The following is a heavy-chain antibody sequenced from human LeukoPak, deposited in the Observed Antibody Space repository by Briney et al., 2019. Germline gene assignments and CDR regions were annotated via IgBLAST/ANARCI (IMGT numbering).Heavy chain of an antibody. J-gene: IGHJ5*02. Sequence: SETLSLTCSVSGGSLTNYYWTWSRQAPGKGLEWIGYISYSGTTKYNPSLESRVTMSVDTSKNQLSLKLTSVTAADTAVYYCARMAEEGTSWLDPWDQGTQVTVSS. CDR3: ARMAEEGTSWLDP. D-gene: IGHD5-24*01. CDR2: ISYSGTT. CDR1: GGSLTNYY. V-gene: IGHV4-59*01.